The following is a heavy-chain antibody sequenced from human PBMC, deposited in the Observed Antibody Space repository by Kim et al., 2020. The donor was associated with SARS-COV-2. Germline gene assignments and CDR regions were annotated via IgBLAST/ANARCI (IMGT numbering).Heavy chain of an antibody. Sequence: GGSLRLSCAASGFIFSRHNMNWVRQAPGEGLEWVSSISSTSNYIYYRDSVKGRFTISRDNTRSSLYLQMNSLRAEDTAVYYCARGETLTRYYKAGAFETWGQGTLVTVSS. V-gene: IGHV3-21*01. D-gene: IGHD3-9*01. CDR3: ARGETLTRYYKAGAFET. CDR1: GFIFSRHN. CDR2: ISSTSNYI. J-gene: IGHJ5*02.